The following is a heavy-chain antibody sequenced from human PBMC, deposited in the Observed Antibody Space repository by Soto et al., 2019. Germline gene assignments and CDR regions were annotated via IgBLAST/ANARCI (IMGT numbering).Heavy chain of an antibody. J-gene: IGHJ4*02. V-gene: IGHV4-39*01. CDR2: VYYSGST. CDR3: ARHPTFSGWEYYFDY. CDR1: GDSVSSSNYY. Sequence: QLQLQESGPGLVKPSETLSLTCTVSGDSVSSSNYYWGWIRQPPGKGLEWIGSVYYSGSTYYNPSLTIRVTMSVDTSKNQFSLKLSSVTAADAAVYYCARHPTFSGWEYYFDYWGQGTPVTVSS. D-gene: IGHD6-19*01.